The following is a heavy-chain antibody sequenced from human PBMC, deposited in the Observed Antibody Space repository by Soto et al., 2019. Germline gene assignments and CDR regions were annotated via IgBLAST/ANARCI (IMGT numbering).Heavy chain of an antibody. Sequence: QLQLQESGSGLVKPSQTLSLTCAVSGGSISSGGYSWSWIRQPPGKGLEWIGYIYHSGSTYYNPSPKRRVTISVDRTKIQFSLKLSSATAADTAVYYCARGQVVAAQHWGQGTLVTVSS. CDR3: ARGQVVAAQH. J-gene: IGHJ4*02. CDR1: GGSISSGGYS. D-gene: IGHD2-15*01. CDR2: IYHSGST. V-gene: IGHV4-30-2*01.